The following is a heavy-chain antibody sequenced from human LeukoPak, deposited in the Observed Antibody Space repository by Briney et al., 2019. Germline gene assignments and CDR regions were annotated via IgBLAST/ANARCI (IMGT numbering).Heavy chain of an antibody. CDR2: IRNDGSIK. D-gene: IGHD3-16*01. CDR3: AEDWSNSWGSYFDY. Sequence: GGSLRLSCAASGFTLSSFGMHWVRQAPGKGLGWVAFIRNDGSIKYHADSVQGRFTISRDNSRNTLYLQMNSLRPEDTAVYYCAEDWSNSWGSYFDYWGQGTLVTVSS. J-gene: IGHJ4*02. CDR1: GFTLSSFG. V-gene: IGHV3-30*02.